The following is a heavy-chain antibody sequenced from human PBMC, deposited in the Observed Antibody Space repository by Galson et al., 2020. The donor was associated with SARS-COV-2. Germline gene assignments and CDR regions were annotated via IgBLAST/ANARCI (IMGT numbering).Heavy chain of an antibody. Sequence: GESLKISCAASGFSFSDYWMHWVRQAPGKGLVWVSRINTHGNSTNYADSVRGRFTVSRDNAKNMLYLQINSLRAEDTAVYYCVRHSSGDSWGQGTLVTVSS. J-gene: IGHJ5*01. CDR1: GFSFSDYW. CDR2: INTHGNST. CDR3: VRHSSGDS. D-gene: IGHD3-22*01. V-gene: IGHV3-74*01.